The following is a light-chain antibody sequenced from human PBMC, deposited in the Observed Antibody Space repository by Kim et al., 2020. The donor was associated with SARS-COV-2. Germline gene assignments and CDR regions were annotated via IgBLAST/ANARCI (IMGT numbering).Light chain of an antibody. Sequence: QSALTQPPSASGSPGQSVIISCTGTSSDIGGYNYVSWYQQLPGKAPKLLIYEVTKRPSGVPDRFSGSKSGNTASLTVSGLQAEDEGDYYCCSYAGSKKVFGGGTQLTVL. V-gene: IGLV2-8*01. CDR1: SSDIGGYNY. J-gene: IGLJ3*02. CDR3: CSYAGSKKV. CDR2: EVT.